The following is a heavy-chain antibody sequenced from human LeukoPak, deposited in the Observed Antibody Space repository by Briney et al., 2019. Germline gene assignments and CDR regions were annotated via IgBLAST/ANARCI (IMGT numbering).Heavy chain of an antibody. D-gene: IGHD3-22*01. V-gene: IGHV3-15*01. CDR2: IKSKTDGGTT. CDR1: GFTFSNAW. J-gene: IGHJ4*02. CDR3: TTVLGGYYYNVDY. Sequence: GGSLRLSCAASGFTFSNAWMSWVRQAPGKGLEWVGRIKSKTDGGTTDYAAPVKGRFTISRDDSKNTLYLQMNSLKTEDTAVYYCTTVLGGYYYNVDYWGQGTLVTVSS.